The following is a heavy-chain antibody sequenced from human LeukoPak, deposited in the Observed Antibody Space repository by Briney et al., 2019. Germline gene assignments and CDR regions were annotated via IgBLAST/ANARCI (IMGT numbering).Heavy chain of an antibody. D-gene: IGHD4-17*01. CDR2: LYSTGTT. CDR3: ESQGAVTTTRRFAL. J-gene: IGHJ3*01. Sequence: PSETLSLTCTVSGNFVSSGFYWVWLRQPPGKGLQWIGSLYSTGTTYYNPSLAGRVTVSIDSSRNQFSVTLRSVTATDTAVYYCESQGAVTTTRRFALWGQGSLVTVSA. V-gene: IGHV4-38-2*02. CDR1: GNFVSSGFY.